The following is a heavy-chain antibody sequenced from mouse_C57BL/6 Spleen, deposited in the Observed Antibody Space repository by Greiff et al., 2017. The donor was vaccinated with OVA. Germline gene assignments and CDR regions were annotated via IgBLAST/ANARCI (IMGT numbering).Heavy chain of an antibody. J-gene: IGHJ4*01. CDR3: AKRDSNYDLTMDY. Sequence: VKLQESGPGLVAPSQSLSITCTVSGFSLTSYGVSWVRQPPGKGLEWLGVIWGDGSTNYHSALISRLSISKDNSKSQVFLKLNSLQTDDTATYYCAKRDSNYDLTMDYWGQGTSVTVSS. D-gene: IGHD2-5*01. CDR1: GFSLTSYG. V-gene: IGHV2-3*01. CDR2: IWGDGST.